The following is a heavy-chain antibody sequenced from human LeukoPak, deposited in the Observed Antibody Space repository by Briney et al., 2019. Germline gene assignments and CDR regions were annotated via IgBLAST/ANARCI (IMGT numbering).Heavy chain of an antibody. CDR1: GYTFTNFG. J-gene: IGHJ5*02. V-gene: IGHV1-69*04. Sequence: ASVKVSCKASGYTFTNFGFNWVRQAPGQGLEWMGRIFPNLDITNYSRKFQGRLAITADKSTTTAFMELSSLRSEDTALYYCARETTLGSAWGQGTLVTVSS. CDR3: ARETTLGSA. D-gene: IGHD1-1*01. CDR2: IFPNLDIT.